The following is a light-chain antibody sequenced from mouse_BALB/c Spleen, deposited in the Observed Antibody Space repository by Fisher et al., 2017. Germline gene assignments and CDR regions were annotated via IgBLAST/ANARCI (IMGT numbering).Light chain of an antibody. CDR1: SSVSY. J-gene: IGKJ2*01. CDR3: QQRSSYPYT. Sequence: DIVLTQSTAIIAASPGEKVTITCSASSSVSYMNWYQQKPGSSPKIWIYGISNLASGVPARFSGSGSGTSFSFTINSMEAEDVATYYCQQRSSYPYTFGGGTKLEIK. CDR2: GIS. V-gene: IGKV4-90*01.